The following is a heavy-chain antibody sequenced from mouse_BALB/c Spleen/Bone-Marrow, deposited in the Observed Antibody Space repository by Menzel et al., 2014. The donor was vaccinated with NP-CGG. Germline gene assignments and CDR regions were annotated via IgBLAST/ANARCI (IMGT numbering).Heavy chain of an antibody. J-gene: IGHJ3*01. V-gene: IGHV5-6-3*01. CDR2: INSNGGST. Sequence: EVHLVESGGGLVRPGGSLKLSCAASGFTFSSYGMSWVRPTPDKRLELVATINSNGGSTYYPDSVKGRFTISRDNAKNTLYLQMSSLKSEDTAMYYCARDPLYYYAWGQGTLVTVSA. CDR1: GFTFSSYG. D-gene: IGHD1-1*01. CDR3: ARDPLYYYA.